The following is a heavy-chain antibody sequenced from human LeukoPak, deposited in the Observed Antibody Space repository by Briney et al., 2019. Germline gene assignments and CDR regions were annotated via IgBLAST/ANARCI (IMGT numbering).Heavy chain of an antibody. CDR1: GYTFTSYH. Sequence: GASVKVSCKASGYTFTSYHINWVRQATGQGLEWMGWMNPNSGNTGYAQKFQGRVTMTRNTSISTAYMELSSLRSEDTAVYYCAVAATPNYYYYYYMDVWGKGTTVTVSS. CDR3: AVAATPNYYYYYYMDV. CDR2: MNPNSGNT. D-gene: IGHD2-15*01. J-gene: IGHJ6*03. V-gene: IGHV1-8*01.